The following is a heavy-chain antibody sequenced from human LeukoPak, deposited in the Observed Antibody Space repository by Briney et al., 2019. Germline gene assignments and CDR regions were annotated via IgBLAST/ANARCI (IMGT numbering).Heavy chain of an antibody. Sequence: GASVKVSCKASGYTFTGYYMHWVRQAPGQGLEWMGWINPNSGGTNYAQKFQGRVTMTRDTSISTAYMELSRLRSDDTAVYYCARDSERGNSHVDYWGQGTLVTVSS. D-gene: IGHD2/OR15-2a*01. V-gene: IGHV1-2*02. CDR3: ARDSERGNSHVDY. CDR2: INPNSGGT. CDR1: GYTFTGYY. J-gene: IGHJ4*02.